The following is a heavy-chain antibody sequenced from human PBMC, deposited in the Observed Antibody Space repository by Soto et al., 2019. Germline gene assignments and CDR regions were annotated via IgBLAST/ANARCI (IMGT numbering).Heavy chain of an antibody. CDR2: ISYDGTKT. Sequence: QVQLVESGGGVVQPGRSLRVSCAASGFTFSIYAMHWVRQAPGTGLEWVAVISYDGTKTYYVDSVKGRFTISRDNSKNTVYLQVNTLRDEDTAVYYCAKDWGPRRQWLIDPFAYWGQGTLVTVSP. CDR1: GFTFSIYA. V-gene: IGHV3-30*18. D-gene: IGHD6-19*01. J-gene: IGHJ4*02. CDR3: AKDWGPRRQWLIDPFAY.